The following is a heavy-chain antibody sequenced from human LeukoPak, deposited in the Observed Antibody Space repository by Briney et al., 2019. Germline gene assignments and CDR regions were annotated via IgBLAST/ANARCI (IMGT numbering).Heavy chain of an antibody. CDR2: ISYDGSNK. CDR3: AKDGRFPNWFDP. CDR1: GFTFSSYG. J-gene: IGHJ5*02. Sequence: GGSLSLSCAASGFTFSSYGMHWVRQAPGKGLEWVAVISYDGSNKYYADSVKGRFTISRDNSKSTLYLQMNSLRAEDTAVYYCAKDGRFPNWFDPWGQGTLVTVPS. V-gene: IGHV3-30*18. D-gene: IGHD1-1*01.